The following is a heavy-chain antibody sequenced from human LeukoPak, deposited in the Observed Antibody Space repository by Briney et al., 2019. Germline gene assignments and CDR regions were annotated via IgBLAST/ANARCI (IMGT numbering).Heavy chain of an antibody. Sequence: SETLSLTCAVYGGSFSGYYWSWIRQPPGKGLEWIGEINHSGSTNYNPSLKSRVTISVDTSKNQFSLKLSSVTAADTAVYYCARDHSGYVVSWLGYSSGWSYFDYWGQGTLVTVSS. V-gene: IGHV4-34*01. J-gene: IGHJ4*02. CDR2: INHSGST. CDR1: GGSFSGYY. D-gene: IGHD6-19*01. CDR3: ARDHSGYVVSWLGYSSGWSYFDY.